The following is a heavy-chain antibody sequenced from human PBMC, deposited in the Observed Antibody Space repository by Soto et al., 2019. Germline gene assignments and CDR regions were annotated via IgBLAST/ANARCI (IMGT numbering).Heavy chain of an antibody. CDR1: GYSFTSYW. CDR3: ATQLVRGLITSPAY. V-gene: IGHV5-51*01. Sequence: GESLKISCKGSGYSFTSYWIAWVRQMPGKGLEWMGIIYPGDSDTRYSPSFQGQVTFSADGSISTAYLQWGSLKASDTAMYYCATQLVRGLITSPAYWGQGTLVTVSS. J-gene: IGHJ4*02. CDR2: IYPGDSDT. D-gene: IGHD6-6*01.